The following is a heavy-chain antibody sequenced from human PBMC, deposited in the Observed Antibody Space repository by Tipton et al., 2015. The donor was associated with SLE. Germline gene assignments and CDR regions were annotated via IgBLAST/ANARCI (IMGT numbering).Heavy chain of an antibody. Sequence: LRLSCTVSGGSISSSGYYWSWLRQQPGKGLEWIGYIYYSGSTYYNPSLASRLTISLDTSKNHFSLKLSSVTAADTAVYYCARHDTNYGRNWFDPWGQGTLVTVSS. J-gene: IGHJ5*02. CDR2: IYYSGST. D-gene: IGHD2-8*01. CDR1: GGSISSSGYY. CDR3: ARHDTNYGRNWFDP. V-gene: IGHV4-31*02.